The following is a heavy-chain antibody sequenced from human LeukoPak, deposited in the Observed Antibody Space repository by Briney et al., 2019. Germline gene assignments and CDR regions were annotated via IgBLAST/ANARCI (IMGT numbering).Heavy chain of an antibody. CDR3: ARDKSEYDSSGRGDY. D-gene: IGHD3-22*01. CDR1: GFAFSSYW. V-gene: IGHV3-74*03. J-gene: IGHJ4*02. CDR2: INGDGSYT. Sequence: GGSLRLSCAASGFAFSSYWMHWVRQVPGKGLVSLSRINGDGSYTKYADSVKGRFTISRDNAQNTLFLQMNSLSAEDTAVYFCARDKSEYDSSGRGDYWGQGTLVTVSS.